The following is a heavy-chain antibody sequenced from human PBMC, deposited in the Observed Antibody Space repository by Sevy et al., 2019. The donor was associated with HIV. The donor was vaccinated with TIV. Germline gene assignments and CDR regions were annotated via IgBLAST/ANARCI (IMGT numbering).Heavy chain of an antibody. CDR2: LKSKAHGGTL. CDR3: TRWKGAHSIFDY. J-gene: IGHJ4*02. D-gene: IGHD1-1*01. CDR1: GFTFGDYC. Sequence: GGSLRLSCTVSGFTFGDYCMSWVRQAPGKGLEWVAFLKSKAHGGTLDYAASLKGRFTISRDDSTNIAHLQMNDLRTEETAIYYCTRWKGAHSIFDYWGQGALVTVSS. V-gene: IGHV3-49*04.